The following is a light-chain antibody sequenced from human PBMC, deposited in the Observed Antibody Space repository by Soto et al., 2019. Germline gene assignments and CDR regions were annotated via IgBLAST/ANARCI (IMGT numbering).Light chain of an antibody. CDR1: SSNIGSNT. Sequence: QSVLTQPPSASGTPGQRVTISCSGSSSNIGSNTVNWYQQLPGSAPKLLLYSNNQRPSGVPDRFSGSKSGTSASLAISGLQSEDEADYYCAAWDVSLNVVLFGGGPKVTVL. J-gene: IGLJ2*01. CDR3: AAWDVSLNVVL. V-gene: IGLV1-44*01. CDR2: SNN.